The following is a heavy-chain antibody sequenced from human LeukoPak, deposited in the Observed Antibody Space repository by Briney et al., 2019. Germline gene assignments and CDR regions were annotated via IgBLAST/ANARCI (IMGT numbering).Heavy chain of an antibody. CDR2: ISDDGSRQ. J-gene: IGHJ4*02. CDR1: GYTFSNYA. D-gene: IGHD3-10*01. CDR3: VKDRTGTYTLDY. Sequence: GRSLRLSRAATGYTFSNYAIHWGRQAPGKGLEWVAFISDDGSRQHYADSVKGRFTISRDNSKNTLNLQMNSLRAEDTAVYYCVKDRTGTYTLDYWGQGTLVTVSS. V-gene: IGHV3-30-3*01.